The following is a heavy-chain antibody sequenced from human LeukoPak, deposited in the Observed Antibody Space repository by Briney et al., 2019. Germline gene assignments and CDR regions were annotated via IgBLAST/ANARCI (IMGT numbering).Heavy chain of an antibody. CDR3: ARERHCSGGSCYWGAFDI. V-gene: IGHV4-59*01. J-gene: IGHJ3*02. CDR2: IYYSGST. CDR1: GGSISSYY. Sequence: SETLSLTCTVSGGSISSYYWSWIRQPPGKGLEWIGYIYYSGSTNYSPSLKSRVTISVDTSKNQFSLKLSSVTAADTAVYYCARERHCSGGSCYWGAFDIWGQGTMVTVSS. D-gene: IGHD2-15*01.